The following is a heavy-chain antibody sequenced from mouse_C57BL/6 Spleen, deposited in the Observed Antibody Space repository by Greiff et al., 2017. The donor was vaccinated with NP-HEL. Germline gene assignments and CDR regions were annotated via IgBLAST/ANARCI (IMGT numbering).Heavy chain of an antibody. V-gene: IGHV14-2*01. CDR1: GFNIKDYY. CDR3: ARSELDYYAMDY. Sequence: VQLQQSGAELVKPGASVKLSCTASGFNIKDYYMHWVKQRTEQGLEWIGRIDPEDGETKYASKFQGKATITADTSSNTAYLQLSSLTSEDTAVYYCARSELDYYAMDYWGQGTSVTVSS. J-gene: IGHJ4*01. CDR2: IDPEDGET.